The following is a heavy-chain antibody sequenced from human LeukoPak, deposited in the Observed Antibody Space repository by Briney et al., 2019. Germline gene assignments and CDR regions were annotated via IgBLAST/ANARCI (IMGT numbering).Heavy chain of an antibody. Sequence: QTGGSLRLSCVVSGFTFSSYAMSWVRQAPGKGLEWVSCISGSGGSTYYADSVKGRITISRDNSKNTLYLQMNSLRAEDTAEYYCAKDYHYGSGKLSPFDYWGQGTLVTVSS. J-gene: IGHJ4*02. CDR1: GFTFSSYA. CDR3: AKDYHYGSGKLSPFDY. D-gene: IGHD3-10*01. V-gene: IGHV3-23*01. CDR2: ISGSGGST.